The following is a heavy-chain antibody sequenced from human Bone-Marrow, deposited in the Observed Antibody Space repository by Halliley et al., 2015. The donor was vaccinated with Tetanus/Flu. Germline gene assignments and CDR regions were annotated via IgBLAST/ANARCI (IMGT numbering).Heavy chain of an antibody. CDR3: AKGRGSDYGRLYFDY. V-gene: IGHV3-23*01. CDR2: IGGGGTT. Sequence: CAASGFTFSTYAISWVRRAPGKGLEWISMIGGGGTTYYADPVKGRFTISRDNSKNTLYLQMDSLRAEDTAIYYCAKGRGSDYGRLYFDYWGQGTLVTVSS. J-gene: IGHJ4*02. CDR1: GFTFSTYA. D-gene: IGHD4-17*01.